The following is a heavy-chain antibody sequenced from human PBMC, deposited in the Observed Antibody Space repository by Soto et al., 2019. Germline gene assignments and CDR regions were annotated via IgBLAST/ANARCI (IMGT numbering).Heavy chain of an antibody. CDR2: ISYDASDK. CDR1: AFTFSSYR. V-gene: IGHV3-30*18. J-gene: IGHJ6*02. D-gene: IGHD5-18*01. Sequence: QVQLVESGGGVVQPGRSLRLSCAASAFTFSSYRIHWVRQAPGKGLDWVAVISYDASDKYYADSVKCRFTISRDNSKNTLYLQMNSLRAEDTAVYYCVKERYGQLWLEDYGMDVWGQGTTVTVSS. CDR3: VKERYGQLWLEDYGMDV.